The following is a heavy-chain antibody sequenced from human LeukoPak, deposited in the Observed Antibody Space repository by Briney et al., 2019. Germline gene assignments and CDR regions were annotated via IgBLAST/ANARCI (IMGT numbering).Heavy chain of an antibody. J-gene: IGHJ4*02. D-gene: IGHD3-10*01. CDR2: ISSSSSYI. CDR3: ARDYYGSGSSDY. V-gene: IGHV3-21*01. Sequence: PGGSLRLSCAASGFTFSSYSMNWVRQAPGKGLEWVSSISSSSSYIYYANSVKGRFTISRDNAKNSLYLQMNSLRAEDTAVYYCARDYYGSGSSDYWGQGTLVTVSS. CDR1: GFTFSSYS.